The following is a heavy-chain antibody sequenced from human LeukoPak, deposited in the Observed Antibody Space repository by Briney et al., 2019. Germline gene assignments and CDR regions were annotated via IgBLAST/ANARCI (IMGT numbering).Heavy chain of an antibody. J-gene: IGHJ3*02. D-gene: IGHD3-10*01. CDR2: INPNSGGT. CDR3: ARERGSIYFGPNYYGSGSRVGDAFDI. V-gene: IGHV1-2*02. CDR1: GYTFTGYY. Sequence: GASVKVSCKASGYTFTGYYMHWVRQAPGQGLEWMGWINPNSGGTNYAQKFQGRVTMTRDTSISTAYMELSRLRSDDTAVYYCARERGSIYFGPNYYGSGSRVGDAFDIWGQGTMVTVSS.